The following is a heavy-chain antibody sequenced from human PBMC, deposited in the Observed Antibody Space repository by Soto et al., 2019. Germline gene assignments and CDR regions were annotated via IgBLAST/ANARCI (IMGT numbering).Heavy chain of an antibody. J-gene: IGHJ5*02. CDR2: ISAYNGHT. CDR3: ARVKGSGYHNWFDP. CDR1: CYTFTSYG. D-gene: IGHD3-22*01. Sequence: APVKVSSKASCYTFTSYGISWVRQAPGRGAEWMGSISAYNGHTNYAQKLQGRVTMTTDTSPSTAYTELRSLRSEDTAVYYCARVKGSGYHNWFDPWGKGTLVTVSS. V-gene: IGHV1-18*01.